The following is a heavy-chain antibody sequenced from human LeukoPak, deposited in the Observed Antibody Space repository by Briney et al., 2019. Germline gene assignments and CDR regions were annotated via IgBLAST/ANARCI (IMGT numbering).Heavy chain of an antibody. CDR3: ARHDSGEYFQH. Sequence: GESLKTSCKGSGYSFANYWIGWVRQMPGKGLEWMGIIYPADSDTRYSPSFQGQVTISADKPISTAYLHWSSLKASDTAMYYCARHDSGEYFQHWGQGTLVTVSS. CDR1: GYSFANYW. J-gene: IGHJ1*01. D-gene: IGHD3-10*01. V-gene: IGHV5-51*01. CDR2: IYPADSDT.